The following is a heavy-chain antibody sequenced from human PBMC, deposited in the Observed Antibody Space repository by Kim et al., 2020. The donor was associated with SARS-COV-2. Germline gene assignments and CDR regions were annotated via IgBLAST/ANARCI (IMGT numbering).Heavy chain of an antibody. D-gene: IGHD6-13*01. J-gene: IGHJ4*02. V-gene: IGHV3-73*01. Sequence: TMKGRFTISTDDSKNNGYLQMNSLQTEDTAVYYCTRHSSDSSSLPGDDYWGQGTLVTVSS. CDR3: TRHSSDSSSLPGDDY.